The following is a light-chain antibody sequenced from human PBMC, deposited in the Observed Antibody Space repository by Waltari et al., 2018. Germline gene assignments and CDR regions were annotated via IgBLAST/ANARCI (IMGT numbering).Light chain of an antibody. CDR3: ATWDDTLNGLV. Sequence: QSVLTQPPSASGTPGHRVTIPCSGGSSNIGSNAVNWYQQVPGTAPKLLIYSNSQRPSGVPDRFSGSKSGTSASLAISGLQSEDEADYYCATWDDTLNGLVFGTGTKVTV. V-gene: IGLV1-44*01. CDR2: SNS. J-gene: IGLJ1*01. CDR1: SSNIGSNA.